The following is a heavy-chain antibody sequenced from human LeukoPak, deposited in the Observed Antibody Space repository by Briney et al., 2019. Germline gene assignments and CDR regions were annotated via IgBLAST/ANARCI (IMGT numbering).Heavy chain of an antibody. CDR3: AKDRTVGASYWYFDL. Sequence: GGSLRLSCAASGFTFSSSAMSWVRQAPGKGLEWVSAISNNGGYTYYADSVQGRFTISRDSSKNTLFLHMNTLRAEDTAIYYCAKDRTVGASYWYFDLWGRGTLVTVSS. V-gene: IGHV3-23*01. D-gene: IGHD1-26*01. J-gene: IGHJ2*01. CDR1: GFTFSSSA. CDR2: ISNNGGYT.